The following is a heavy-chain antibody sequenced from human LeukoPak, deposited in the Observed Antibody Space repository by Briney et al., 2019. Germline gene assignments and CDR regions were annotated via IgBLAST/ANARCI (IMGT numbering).Heavy chain of an antibody. D-gene: IGHD2-2*01. J-gene: IGHJ6*02. CDR2: INPNSGGT. Sequence: ASVKVSCKASGYTVTGYYMHWVRQAPGQGLEWMGWINPNSGGTNYAQKFQGRVTMTRDTSISTAYMELSRLRSDDTAVYYCARDRVVVVPAATPSSRYYYYGMDVWGQGTTVTVSS. CDR3: ARDRVVVVPAATPSSRYYYYGMDV. CDR1: GYTVTGYY. V-gene: IGHV1-2*02.